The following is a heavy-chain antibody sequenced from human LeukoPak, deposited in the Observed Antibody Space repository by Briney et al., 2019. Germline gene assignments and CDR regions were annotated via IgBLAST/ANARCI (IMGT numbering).Heavy chain of an antibody. Sequence: SETLSLTCAVSGYSISSGDYWGWIRQPPGKGLEWIGSIYHSGSTHYNPSLKSRVTISVDTSKNQFSLKLSSVTAADTAVYYCARNTTEVVTAKWFDPWGQGTLVTVSS. CDR3: ARNTTEVVTAKWFDP. J-gene: IGHJ5*02. V-gene: IGHV4-38-2*01. CDR1: GYSISSGDY. CDR2: IYHSGST. D-gene: IGHD2-21*02.